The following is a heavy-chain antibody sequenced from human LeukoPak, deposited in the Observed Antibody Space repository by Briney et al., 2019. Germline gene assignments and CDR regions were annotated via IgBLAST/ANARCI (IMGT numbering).Heavy chain of an antibody. Sequence: GGSLRLSCAASGFTVSSNHMSWVRQAPGKGLEWVSVIYSGGSTYYADSVKGRFTISRDNSKNTLYLQMNSLRAEDTAVYYCARGSDCSTTSCHWAWFDPWGQGTLVTVSS. CDR3: ARGSDCSTTSCHWAWFDP. J-gene: IGHJ5*02. V-gene: IGHV3-53*01. CDR2: IYSGGST. CDR1: GFTVSSNH. D-gene: IGHD2-2*01.